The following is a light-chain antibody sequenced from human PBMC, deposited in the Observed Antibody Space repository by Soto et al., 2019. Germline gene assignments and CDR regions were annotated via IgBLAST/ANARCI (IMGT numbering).Light chain of an antibody. Sequence: EIVLTQSPATLSLSPGERATLSCRASQSVSSYLAWYQQKPGQAPRLLIYDASNRATVIPARFSASGSGTYFALTISSLEPEDFAVYYCQQRSNWPPITFGQGTRLEIK. CDR3: QQRSNWPPIT. J-gene: IGKJ5*01. CDR2: DAS. CDR1: QSVSSY. V-gene: IGKV3-11*01.